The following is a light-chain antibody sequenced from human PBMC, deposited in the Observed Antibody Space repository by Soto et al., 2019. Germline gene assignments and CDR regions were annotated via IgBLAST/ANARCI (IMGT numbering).Light chain of an antibody. CDR3: LQHNEFPWT. CDR1: QGVTNH. Sequence: DIQMTQSPSSLSASVGDRVTITCRASQGVTNHLAWYQQKPGEAPKRLVYDVSSLQSGVPSRFSGSGSGTEFTLTIIILQPEDLAPYYGLQHNEFPWTFGQGTKVEMK. CDR2: DVS. J-gene: IGKJ1*01. V-gene: IGKV1-17*01.